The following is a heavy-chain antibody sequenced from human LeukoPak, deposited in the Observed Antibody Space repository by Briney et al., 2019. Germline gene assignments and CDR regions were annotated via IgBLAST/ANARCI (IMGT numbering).Heavy chain of an antibody. V-gene: IGHV4-39*07. CDR2: IYYSGST. CDR3: ARAGSSGWYDSTYFDY. Sequence: SETLSLTCTVSGGSISSSSYYWGWIRQPPGKGLEWIGSIYYSGSTDYNPSLKSRVTISVDTSKNQFSLKLSSVTAADTAVYYCARAGSSGWYDSTYFDYWGQGTLVTVSS. J-gene: IGHJ4*02. CDR1: GGSISSSSYY. D-gene: IGHD6-19*01.